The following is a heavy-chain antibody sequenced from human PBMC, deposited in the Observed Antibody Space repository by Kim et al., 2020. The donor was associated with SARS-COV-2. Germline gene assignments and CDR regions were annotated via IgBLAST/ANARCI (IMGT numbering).Heavy chain of an antibody. Sequence: GGSLRLSCAASGFTFSSYAMSWVRQAPGKGLEWVSAISGSGGSTYYADSVKGRFTISRDNSKNTLYLQMNSLRAEDTAVYYCAKDRRYFDWLPSPFDYWGQGTLVTVSS. CDR2: ISGSGGST. J-gene: IGHJ4*02. CDR1: GFTFSSYA. V-gene: IGHV3-23*01. D-gene: IGHD3-9*01. CDR3: AKDRRYFDWLPSPFDY.